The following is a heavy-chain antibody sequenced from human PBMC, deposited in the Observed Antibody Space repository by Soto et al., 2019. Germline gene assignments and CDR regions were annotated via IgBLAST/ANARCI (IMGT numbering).Heavy chain of an antibody. V-gene: IGHV1-2*02. CDR2: INPNSGGT. CDR1: GYTFTGYY. CDR3: AREVALSGSYYAFDI. D-gene: IGHD1-26*01. Sequence: ASVKVSCKASGYTFTGYYMHWVRQAPGQGLEWMGWINPNSGGTNYAQKFQGRVTMTRDTSISTAYMELSRLRSDDTAVYYCAREVALSGSYYAFDIWGQGTMVTVSS. J-gene: IGHJ3*02.